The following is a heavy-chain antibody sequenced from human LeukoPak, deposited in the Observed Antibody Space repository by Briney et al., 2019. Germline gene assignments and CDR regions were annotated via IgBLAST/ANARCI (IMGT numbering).Heavy chain of an antibody. CDR2: INTNTGNP. V-gene: IGHV7-4-1*02. D-gene: IGHD1-1*01. CDR1: GYTFTSYA. J-gene: IGHJ6*03. Sequence: GASVKVSCKASGYTFTSYAINWVRQAPGQGLEWMGWINTNTGNPTYAQGFTGRFVFSLDSSVSTAYLQINSLKAEDSATYYCARNYKWNDVVMDVWGEGTTVTVSS. CDR3: ARNYKWNDVVMDV.